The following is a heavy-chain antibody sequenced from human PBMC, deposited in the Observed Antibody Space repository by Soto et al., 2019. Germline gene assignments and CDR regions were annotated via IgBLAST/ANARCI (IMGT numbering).Heavy chain of an antibody. CDR1: GFSIAKVYCY. CDR2: IFYGGST. Sequence: LPVPCPVAGFSIAKVYCYWACIRKHPGQGLEWIGFIFYGGSTYYNPSLKSRITLSVDTSKNQFSLSLSSVTAADTAVYYCARTYGFGRNWFGPWGQRTLVNGSS. J-gene: IGHJ5*02. D-gene: IGHD3-10*01. V-gene: IGHV4-31*03. CDR3: ARTYGFGRNWFGP.